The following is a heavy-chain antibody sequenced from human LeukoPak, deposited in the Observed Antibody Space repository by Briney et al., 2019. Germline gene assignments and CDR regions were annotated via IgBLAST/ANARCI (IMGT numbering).Heavy chain of an antibody. CDR1: GYTFTSYY. CDR2: INPSGGST. CDR3: ARDGGQLVEVFWFDP. D-gene: IGHD6-13*01. V-gene: IGHV1-46*01. J-gene: IGHJ5*02. Sequence: ASVKVSCKASGYTFTSYYMHWVRQAPGQGLEWMGIINPSGGSTSYAQKFQGRVTMTRDTSTSTVYMELSSLRSEDTAVYYWARDGGQLVEVFWFDPWGHGTLVNVFS.